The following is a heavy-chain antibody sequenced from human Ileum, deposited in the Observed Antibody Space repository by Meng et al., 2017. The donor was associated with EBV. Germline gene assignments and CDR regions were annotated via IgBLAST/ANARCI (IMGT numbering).Heavy chain of an antibody. CDR2: IYKSGST. CDR1: GGSISSGGYY. Sequence: QVSLTESGPGLVKPSQTLSLTWAASGGSISSGGYYWSWIRQPPGKGLEWIGYIYKSGSTYYNPSLTSRVTISVDTSKNQFFLKLGSVTAADTGVYYCARGGDTSGYSLDYWGQGILVTVSS. J-gene: IGHJ4*02. CDR3: ARGGDTSGYSLDY. D-gene: IGHD3-22*01. V-gene: IGHV4-30-4*01.